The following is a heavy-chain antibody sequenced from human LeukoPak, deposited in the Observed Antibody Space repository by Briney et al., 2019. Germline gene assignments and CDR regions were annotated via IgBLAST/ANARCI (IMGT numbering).Heavy chain of an antibody. CDR1: GFTFSSYG. CDR2: ISGSGGST. D-gene: IGHD3-3*01. V-gene: IGHV3-23*01. J-gene: IGHJ4*02. Sequence: GGTLRLSCAASGFTFSSYGMSWVRQAPGKGLEWVSAISGSGGSTYYADSVKGRFTISRDNSKNTLYLQMNSLRAEDTAVYYCARSGERFLEWLAAYFDYWGQGTLVTVSS. CDR3: ARSGERFLEWLAAYFDY.